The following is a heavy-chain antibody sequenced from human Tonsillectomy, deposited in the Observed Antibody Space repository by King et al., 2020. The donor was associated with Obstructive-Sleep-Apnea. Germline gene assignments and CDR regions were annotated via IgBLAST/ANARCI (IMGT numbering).Heavy chain of an antibody. J-gene: IGHJ5*02. Sequence: VQLVESGGGLVKPGGSLRLSCAASGFTFSDYYMSWIRQAPGKGLEWVSYISSSGSTIYYADSVRGRFTISRDNAKNSRYLQMNSLRAEDTAVYYCARDPLGYCSGGSCYSPWFDPWGQGTLVTVSS. V-gene: IGHV3-11*01. CDR1: GFTFSDYY. D-gene: IGHD2-15*01. CDR3: ARDPLGYCSGGSCYSPWFDP. CDR2: ISSSGSTI.